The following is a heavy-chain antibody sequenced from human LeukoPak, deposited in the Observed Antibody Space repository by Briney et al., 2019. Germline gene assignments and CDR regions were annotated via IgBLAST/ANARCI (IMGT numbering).Heavy chain of an antibody. CDR3: ARGSSYYACSGYYSEDY. D-gene: IGHD3-22*01. CDR2: ISSSCSTI. V-gene: IGHV3-48*03. J-gene: IGHJ4*02. CDR1: GFTFSSYE. Sequence: PGGSLRLSCAASGFTFSSYEMNWVRQAPGKGLEWVSYISSSCSTIYYADSVKGRFTISRDNAKNSLYLQMNSLRAEDTAVYYCARGSSYYACSGYYSEDYWGQGTLVTVSS.